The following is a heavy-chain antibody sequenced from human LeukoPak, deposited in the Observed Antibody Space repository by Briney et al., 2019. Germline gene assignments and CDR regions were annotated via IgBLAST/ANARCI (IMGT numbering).Heavy chain of an antibody. CDR1: GLTFSSYA. CDR2: ISCSGVTT. J-gene: IGHJ6*02. Sequence: GGSLRLSCAASGLTFSSYAMSWVRQAPGTGLEWVSGISCSGVTTYYADSVKGRFTISRDNSKNTLYLQMNSLRAEDTAVYYCAKAGGSYCALGYYYYYGMDVWGQGTTVTVSS. CDR3: AKAGGSYCALGYYYYYGMDV. D-gene: IGHD1-26*01. V-gene: IGHV3-23*01.